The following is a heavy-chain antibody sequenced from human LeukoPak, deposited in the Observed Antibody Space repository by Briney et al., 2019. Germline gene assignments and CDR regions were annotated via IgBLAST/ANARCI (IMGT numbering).Heavy chain of an antibody. Sequence: PGGSLRLSCAASGFTFSNYAMSWVRQAPGKGLEWVSTISATDGDTDYADSVKGRFTISRDNSKNTLYLQMNSLRAEDTAVYYCAKGGSLTTVTHFDYWGQGTLVTVSS. D-gene: IGHD4-17*01. CDR3: AKGGSLTTVTHFDY. CDR2: ISATDGDT. V-gene: IGHV3-23*01. CDR1: GFTFSNYA. J-gene: IGHJ4*02.